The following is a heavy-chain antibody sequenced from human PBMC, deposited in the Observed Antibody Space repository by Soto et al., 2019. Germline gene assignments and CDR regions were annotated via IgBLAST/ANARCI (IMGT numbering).Heavy chain of an antibody. CDR1: GFTFSSYG. CDR2: ISYDGSNK. D-gene: IGHD1-26*01. CDR3: AENRVPWELLSFSDY. V-gene: IGHV3-30*18. J-gene: IGHJ4*02. Sequence: QVQLVESGGGVVQPGRSLRLSCAASGFTFSSYGMHWVRQAPGKGLEWVAVISYDGSNKYYADSVKGRFTISRDNSKNTLYLQMNSLRAEDTAVYYCAENRVPWELLSFSDYWGQGTLVTVSS.